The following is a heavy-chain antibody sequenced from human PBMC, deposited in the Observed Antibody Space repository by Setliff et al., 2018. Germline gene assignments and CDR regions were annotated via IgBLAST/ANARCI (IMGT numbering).Heavy chain of an antibody. D-gene: IGHD2-15*01. J-gene: IGHJ4*02. CDR2: INHSGST. V-gene: IGHV4-34*01. Sequence: PSETLSLTCTVYGGSLSNYYWSWIRQPPGKGLEWIVEINHSGSTNYNPSLKGRVTISVDTSKNQLSLKVNSVSVADTAVYYCARDLRYCSGGTCYSAFDFWGQGTLVTVSS. CDR3: ARDLRYCSGGTCYSAFDF. CDR1: GGSLSNYY.